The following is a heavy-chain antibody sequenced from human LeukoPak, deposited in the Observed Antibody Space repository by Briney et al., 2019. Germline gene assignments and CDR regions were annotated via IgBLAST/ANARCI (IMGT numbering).Heavy chain of an antibody. CDR2: ISYDGSNK. CDR3: AKDRYDSGTYYFDY. D-gene: IGHD3-22*01. CDR1: GFTFSSYG. V-gene: IGHV3-30*18. J-gene: IGHJ4*02. Sequence: GSPRLSCAASGFTFSSYGMHWVRQAPGKGLEWVAVISYDGSNKYYADSVKGRFTISRDNSKNTLYLQMNSLRAEDTAVYYCAKDRYDSGTYYFDYWGQGTLVTVSS.